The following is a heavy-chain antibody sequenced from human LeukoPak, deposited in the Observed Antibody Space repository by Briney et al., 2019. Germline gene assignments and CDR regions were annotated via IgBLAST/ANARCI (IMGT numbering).Heavy chain of an antibody. V-gene: IGHV1-2*02. CDR1: GYTFTGYY. CDR2: INPNSGGT. CDR3: AREGRGWAFDI. D-gene: IGHD2-15*01. Sequence: VASVKVSCTASGYTFTGYYIHWVRQAPGQGLEWMGWINPNSGGTNYAQKFQGRVTVTRDTSISTAYMELSRLRSDDTAVYYCAREGRGWAFDIWGQETMVTVSS. J-gene: IGHJ3*02.